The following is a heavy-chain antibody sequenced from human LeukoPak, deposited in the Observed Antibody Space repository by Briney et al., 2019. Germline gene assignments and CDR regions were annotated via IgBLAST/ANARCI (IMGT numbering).Heavy chain of an antibody. J-gene: IGHJ3*02. CDR3: ARRRDGYTLSGAFDI. CDR2: IYYSGTT. V-gene: IGHV4-59*01. CDR1: GGSFSSYY. D-gene: IGHD5-12*01. Sequence: SETLSLTCAVYGGSFSSYYWSWIRQPPGKGLEWIGYIYYSGTTNYNPSLKSRVTILVDTSKNQFSLKLSSVTAADTAVYYCARRRDGYTLSGAFDIWGQGTMVTVS.